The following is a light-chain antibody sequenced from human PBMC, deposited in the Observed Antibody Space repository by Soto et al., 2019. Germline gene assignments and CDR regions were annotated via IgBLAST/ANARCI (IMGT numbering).Light chain of an antibody. CDR3: QHYDNLPPFT. CDR1: QDIRKF. CDR2: GAC. Sequence: DIQMTQSPSSLSASVGDRVTITCQASQDIRKFLNWYQEKPGRAPKLLIYGACNLETGVPSRFSGSRYGTDFTFTISSLQPEDIATYYCQHYDNLPPFTFGPGTKVAIK. V-gene: IGKV1-33*01. J-gene: IGKJ3*01.